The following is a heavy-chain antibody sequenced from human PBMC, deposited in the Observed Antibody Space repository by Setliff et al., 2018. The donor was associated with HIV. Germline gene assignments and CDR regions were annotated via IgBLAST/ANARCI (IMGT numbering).Heavy chain of an antibody. J-gene: IGHJ4*02. CDR3: ARGGGSYWY. V-gene: IGHV3-7*03. Sequence: GGSLRLSCAATGFTFGNAWMSWVRQAPGKGLEWVANIREDGSEKHYVDSVKGRFTISRDNAKNSLYLQINGLRVEDTAVYFCARGGGSYWYWGQGAVVTVSS. D-gene: IGHD3-10*01. CDR1: GFTFGNAW. CDR2: IREDGSEK.